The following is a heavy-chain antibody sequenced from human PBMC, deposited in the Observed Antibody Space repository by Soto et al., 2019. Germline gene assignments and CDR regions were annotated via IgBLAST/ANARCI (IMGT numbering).Heavy chain of an antibody. J-gene: IGHJ4*02. CDR2: INHSGST. CDR1: GESVSGDY. Sequence: SETLSLTCAFSGESVSGDYWTWIPQPPGKGLEWIGEINHSGSTNYNPSLKSRVTISIDTSKNQFSLKLTSVTAADTAVYYCARESAATAVDSWGQGASLTISS. V-gene: IGHV4-34*01. CDR3: ARESAATAVDS. D-gene: IGHD6-25*01.